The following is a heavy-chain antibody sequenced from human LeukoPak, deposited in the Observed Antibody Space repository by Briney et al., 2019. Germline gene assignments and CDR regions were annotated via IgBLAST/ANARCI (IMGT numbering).Heavy chain of an antibody. J-gene: IGHJ4*02. D-gene: IGHD1-26*01. Sequence: PGGSLRLSCVASGFTFSTYAMSWVRQAPGEGLEWVSAISGSGDSTYYADSVKGRFTISRDNSKNTVYLQMNTLRAEDTAVYYCAKPVRGSNRPYYFDYWGQGTLVTVSS. CDR2: ISGSGDST. CDR3: AKPVRGSNRPYYFDY. V-gene: IGHV3-23*01. CDR1: GFTFSTYA.